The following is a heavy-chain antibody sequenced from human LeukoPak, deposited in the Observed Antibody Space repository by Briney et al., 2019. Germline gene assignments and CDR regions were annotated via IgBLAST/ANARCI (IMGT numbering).Heavy chain of an antibody. D-gene: IGHD5-18*01. Sequence: GGSLRLSCAASGFTFSNFEMNWVRQAPGKGLEWISYISTRGASTYYADSVKGRFTVSRDNAKNSMYLRMDTLRAEDTAVYYCARERGYNYGYSGYYDQWGQGILVTVST. CDR2: ISTRGAST. V-gene: IGHV3-48*03. J-gene: IGHJ4*02. CDR3: ARERGYNYGYSGYYDQ. CDR1: GFTFSNFE.